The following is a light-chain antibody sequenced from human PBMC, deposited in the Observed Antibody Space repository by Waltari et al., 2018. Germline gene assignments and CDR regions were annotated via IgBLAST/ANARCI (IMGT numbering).Light chain of an antibody. CDR3: QQRRSWPLT. Sequence: EIVLTQSPATLSLSPGERATLSCRASHSVDWYLAWYQQRPGQPPRLLNYDTSNRAPGIPARFSGSGSDTDFTLTISSLEPEDFAVYYCQQRRSWPLTFGGGTKVEIE. CDR2: DTS. V-gene: IGKV3-11*01. J-gene: IGKJ4*01. CDR1: HSVDWY.